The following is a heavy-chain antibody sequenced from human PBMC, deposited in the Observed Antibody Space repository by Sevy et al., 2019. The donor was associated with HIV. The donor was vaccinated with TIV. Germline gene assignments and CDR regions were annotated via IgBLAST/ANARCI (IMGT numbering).Heavy chain of an antibody. CDR2: IYYNGHI. CDR3: AGDNAWGRCYS. Sequence: SETLSLTCTVSGGSITSLYWNWIRQPPGKGLEWIANIYYNGHINYNPSLKSRVTLSLDTSKNQFSLRLSSVTAADTAMYYCAGDNAWGRCYSWGQGTLVTVSS. CDR1: GGSITSLY. J-gene: IGHJ4*02. D-gene: IGHD1-26*01. V-gene: IGHV4-59*08.